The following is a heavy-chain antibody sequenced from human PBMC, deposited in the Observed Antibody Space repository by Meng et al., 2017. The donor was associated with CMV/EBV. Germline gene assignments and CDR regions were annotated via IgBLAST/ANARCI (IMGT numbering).Heavy chain of an antibody. D-gene: IGHD5/OR15-5a*01. Sequence: CQSSGATFSNYIINWVRQAPGQGLEWMGRIIPILGVTKHAQKFQGRVTVTADKSTSTAYMELSSLRSEDTAMYYCTTGPTDLSYFDHWGQGTLVTVSS. CDR2: IIPILGVT. J-gene: IGHJ4*02. V-gene: IGHV1-69*02. CDR1: GATFSNYI. CDR3: TTGPTDLSYFDH.